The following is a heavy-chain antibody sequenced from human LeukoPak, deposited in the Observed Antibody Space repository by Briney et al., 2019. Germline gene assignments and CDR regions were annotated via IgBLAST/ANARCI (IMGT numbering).Heavy chain of an antibody. CDR3: ARGPYGYFDY. Sequence: GGSLRLSCAASGFSFSAYGMNWVRQSPGKGLEWVSAIGGSGATTYYADSVRGRFTISRDNSKNTLYLQMNSLRAEDTAVYYCARGPYGYFDYWGQGTLVTVSS. CDR2: IGGSGATT. CDR1: GFSFSAYG. V-gene: IGHV3-23*01. D-gene: IGHD4-17*01. J-gene: IGHJ4*02.